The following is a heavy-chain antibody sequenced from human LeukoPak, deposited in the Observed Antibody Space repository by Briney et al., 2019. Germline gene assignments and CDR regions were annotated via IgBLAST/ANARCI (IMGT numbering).Heavy chain of an antibody. CDR2: INHSGST. V-gene: IGHV4-34*01. CDR1: GGSFSGYY. Sequence: SETLSLTCAVYGGSFSGYYWSWIRQPPGKGLEWIGEINHSGSTNYNPSLKSRVTMSLDTSRNQFSLKLSSVTAADTAVYYCAKNGQSGFSFDPWGQGTLVTVSS. D-gene: IGHD3-3*01. CDR3: AKNGQSGFSFDP. J-gene: IGHJ5*02.